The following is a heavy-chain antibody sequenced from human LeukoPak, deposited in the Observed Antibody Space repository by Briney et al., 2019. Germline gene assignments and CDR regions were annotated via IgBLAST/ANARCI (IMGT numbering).Heavy chain of an antibody. D-gene: IGHD6-6*01. Sequence: PSETLSLTCTVSGGSISSHYWGWIRQPPGKGLEWIGYIYYSGSTNYNPSLKSRVTISVDTSKNQFSLKLSSVTAADTAVYYCARMTYSSSLAFDYWGQGTLVTVSS. V-gene: IGHV4-59*11. J-gene: IGHJ4*02. CDR2: IYYSGST. CDR1: GGSISSHY. CDR3: ARMTYSSSLAFDY.